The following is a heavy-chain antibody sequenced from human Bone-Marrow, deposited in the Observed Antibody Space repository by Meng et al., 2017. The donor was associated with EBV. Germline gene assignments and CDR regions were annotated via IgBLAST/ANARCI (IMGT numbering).Heavy chain of an antibody. Sequence: VQLPYSGPGRVNPSGPLALTGTVSGGSISTYHWSCIRQPPGKGLEWIGHIYYSGSTNYNPSLKSRVTISVDTSKNQFSLKLSSVTAADTAVYYCARDMNGYSYGYYLDYWGQGTLVTVSS. J-gene: IGHJ4*02. CDR1: GGSISTYH. D-gene: IGHD5-18*01. CDR3: ARDMNGYSYGYYLDY. CDR2: IYYSGST. V-gene: IGHV4-59*01.